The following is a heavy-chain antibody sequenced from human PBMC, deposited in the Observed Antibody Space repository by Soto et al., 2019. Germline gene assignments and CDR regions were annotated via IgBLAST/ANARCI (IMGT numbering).Heavy chain of an antibody. V-gene: IGHV1-18*01. D-gene: IGHD2-21*02. Sequence: ASVKVSCKASGYTFTSYGISWVRQAPGQGLEWMGWISAYNGNTNYAQKLQGRVTMTTDTSTSTAYMELRSLRSDDTAVYYCARDKYCCVDCPPYYYDVMDVWGQGTTVTVSS. CDR2: ISAYNGNT. CDR1: GYTFTSYG. J-gene: IGHJ6*02. CDR3: ARDKYCCVDCPPYYYDVMDV.